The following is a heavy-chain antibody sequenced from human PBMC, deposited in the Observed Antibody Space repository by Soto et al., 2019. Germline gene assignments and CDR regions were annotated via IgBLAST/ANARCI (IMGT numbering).Heavy chain of an antibody. D-gene: IGHD3-10*01. V-gene: IGHV1-18*01. CDR3: GGCRSDYSEY. CDR2: ITAYTSNT. CDR1: GYTFTSYG. J-gene: IGHJ4*02. Sequence: QVQLVQSGAEVKKPGASVKVSCKASGYTFTSYGISWVRQAPGQGLEWMGWITAYTSNTNLAPKPQGKVTMTTATSTSTLYMDLRSLKADDTALYCCGGCRSDYSEYWGQGHLVTVAS.